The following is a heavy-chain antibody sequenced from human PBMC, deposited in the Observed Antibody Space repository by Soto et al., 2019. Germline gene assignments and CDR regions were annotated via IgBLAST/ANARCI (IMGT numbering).Heavy chain of an antibody. J-gene: IGHJ5*02. CDR2: ISSSSSYI. Sequence: GESLKISCAASGFTFSSYSMNWVRQAPGKGLEWVSSISSSSSYIYYADSVKGRFTISRDNAKNSLYLQMNSLRAEDTAVYYCAREGSRVPAAIGWFDPWGQGTLVTVSS. D-gene: IGHD2-2*02. CDR1: GFTFSSYS. V-gene: IGHV3-21*01. CDR3: AREGSRVPAAIGWFDP.